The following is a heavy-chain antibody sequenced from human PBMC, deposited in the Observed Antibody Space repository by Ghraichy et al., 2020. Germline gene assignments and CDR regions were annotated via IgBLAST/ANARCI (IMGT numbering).Heavy chain of an antibody. J-gene: IGHJ4*02. D-gene: IGHD6-19*01. Sequence: GGSLRLSCVASGFTFSSYAMSWVRQASGKGLEWVSVIVGSGDSTYYADSVKGRFAISRDNSKNTLYLQMTSLRVEDTAVYYCAKSSSGWYLGSLDYWGLGALVTVSS. CDR1: GFTFSSYA. CDR2: IVGSGDST. CDR3: AKSSSGWYLGSLDY. V-gene: IGHV3-23*01.